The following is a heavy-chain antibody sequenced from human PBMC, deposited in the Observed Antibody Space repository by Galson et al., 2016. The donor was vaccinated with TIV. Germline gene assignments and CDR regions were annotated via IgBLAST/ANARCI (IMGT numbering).Heavy chain of an antibody. D-gene: IGHD3-22*01. CDR2: IIPILDVA. CDR3: TCHSGYHYVNEYFHH. J-gene: IGHJ1*01. V-gene: IGHV1-69*04. Sequence: SVKVSCKASGGTFSNYVISWVRQAPGQGLEWMGRIIPILDVATYPQKFQGRVTITADKFTSTVYMDLSSLKSDDTAVYYCTCHSGYHYVNEYFHHWGQGTLVTVSS. CDR1: GGTFSNYV.